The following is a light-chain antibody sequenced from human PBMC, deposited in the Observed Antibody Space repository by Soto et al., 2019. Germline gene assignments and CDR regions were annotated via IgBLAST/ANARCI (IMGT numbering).Light chain of an antibody. CDR2: AAS. CDR3: QQGYSTIT. CDR1: QGISSY. Sequence: DIQMTQSTSAMSASVGDRVTITCRASQGISSYLAWYQQKPGKAPELLIYAASGLQNGVPSTFSGSGSGTEFTLTIRGLRPEDFATYYCQQGYSTITFGQGTRLEIK. V-gene: IGKV1-39*01. J-gene: IGKJ5*01.